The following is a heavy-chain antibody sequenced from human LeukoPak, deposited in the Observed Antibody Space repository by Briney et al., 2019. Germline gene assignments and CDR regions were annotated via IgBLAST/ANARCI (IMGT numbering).Heavy chain of an antibody. V-gene: IGHV4-59*01. CDR2: IYYSGST. CDR3: ARIPDYYDSSGYSTALDY. J-gene: IGHJ4*02. CDR1: GGSISSYY. D-gene: IGHD3-22*01. Sequence: SETLSLTCTVSGGSISSYYWSWIRQPPGKGLEWIGYIYYSGSTNYNPSLKSRVTISVDTSKNQFSLKLSSVTAADTAVYYCARIPDYYDSSGYSTALDYWGQGTLVTVSS.